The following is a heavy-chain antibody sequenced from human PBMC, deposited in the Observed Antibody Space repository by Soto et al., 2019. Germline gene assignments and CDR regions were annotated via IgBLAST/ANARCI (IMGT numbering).Heavy chain of an antibody. CDR2: IYYSGRT. D-gene: IGHD2-21*02. CDR1: CDSISSSSYY. J-gene: IGHJ4*02. Sequence: SETLSLTCIVSCDSISSSSYYWGWIRQPPGKGLEWIGSIYYSGRTYYNPSFNSRVTISIDASKNQFSLKLSSVTATDTAVYYCARQRTTVVTQAYFDHWGQGALVTVSS. CDR3: ARQRTTVVTQAYFDH. V-gene: IGHV4-39*01.